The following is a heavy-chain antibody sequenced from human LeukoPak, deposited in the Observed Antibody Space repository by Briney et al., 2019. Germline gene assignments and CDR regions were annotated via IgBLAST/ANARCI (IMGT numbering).Heavy chain of an antibody. CDR1: GFTFKDYG. J-gene: IGHJ6*02. D-gene: IGHD1-26*01. CDR2: INWNGGGT. Sequence: PGGSLRLSCAATGFTFKDYGMHGVPQPPGKGLEWVSSINWNGGGTDYADSVKGRVTISRDNAKNSLYLQLSSLRPEDTALYYCAKHMRATNTYSFFGLDVWGQGTTVTVSS. CDR3: AKHMRATNTYSFFGLDV. V-gene: IGHV3-9*01.